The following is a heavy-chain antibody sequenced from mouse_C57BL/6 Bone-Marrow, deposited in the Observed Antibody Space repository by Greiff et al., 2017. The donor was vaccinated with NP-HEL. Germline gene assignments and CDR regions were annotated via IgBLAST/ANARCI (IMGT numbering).Heavy chain of an antibody. CDR2: IYPGSGNT. D-gene: IGHD4-1*01. V-gene: IGHV1-84*01. J-gene: IGHJ2*01. CDR1: GYTFTDYY. Sequence: VQLQQSGPELVKPGASVKISCKASGYTFTDYYINWVKQRPGQGLAWIGWIYPGSGNTKYNEKFKGKATLTVDTSSSTAYMQLSSLTSEDSAVYFCASLGTFDYWGQGTTLTVSS. CDR3: ASLGTFDY.